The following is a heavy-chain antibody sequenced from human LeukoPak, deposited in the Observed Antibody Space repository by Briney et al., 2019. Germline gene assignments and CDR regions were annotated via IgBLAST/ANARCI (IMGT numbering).Heavy chain of an antibody. CDR1: RFVFESYG. J-gene: IGHJ4*02. CDR3: ARDYWGGYSNFVKGFDS. V-gene: IGHV3-33*08. D-gene: IGHD4-11*01. Sequence: QPGGSLRLSCAASRFVFESYGMHWVRQTPRRGLEWVAVIFHDGNNRYYSESVKGRFTISRDNSKNTLYLQMSRLRAEYTAVYYCARDYWGGYSNFVKGFDSWGQGTQVIVSS. CDR2: IFHDGNNR.